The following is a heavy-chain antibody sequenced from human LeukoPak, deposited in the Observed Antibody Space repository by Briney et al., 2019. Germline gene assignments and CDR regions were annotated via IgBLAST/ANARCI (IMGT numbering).Heavy chain of an antibody. V-gene: IGHV4-59*01. J-gene: IGHJ4*02. Sequence: SETLSLTCTVSGGSISSYYWSWIRQPPGKGLEWIGYIYYSGSTNYNPSLKSRVTISVDTSKNQFSLKLSSVTAADTAVYYCAREGYSGSDSTLYYFDYWGQGTLVTVSS. CDR1: GGSISSYY. CDR2: IYYSGST. CDR3: AREGYSGSDSTLYYFDY. D-gene: IGHD5-12*01.